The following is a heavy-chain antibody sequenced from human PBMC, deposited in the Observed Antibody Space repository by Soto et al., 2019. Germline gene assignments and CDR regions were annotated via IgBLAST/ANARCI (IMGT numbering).Heavy chain of an antibody. CDR1: VYSLTHYL. Sequence: PVKVSFKSSVYSLTHYLMHWGRLAPGPTPDWMGWINVGNGNTKYSHNFQGRVTITRDTSARTAYMELSSLRSEDTAVYYCARQASTVTNNWFDPWGQGTLVTVSS. V-gene: IGHV1-3*01. J-gene: IGHJ5*02. CDR2: INVGNGNT. CDR3: ARQASTVTNNWFDP. D-gene: IGHD4-17*01.